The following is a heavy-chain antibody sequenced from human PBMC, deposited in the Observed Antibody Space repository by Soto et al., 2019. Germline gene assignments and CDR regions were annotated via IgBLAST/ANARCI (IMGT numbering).Heavy chain of an antibody. CDR3: ARRGSSWNLREFDS. J-gene: IGHJ4*02. V-gene: IGHV1-18*01. Sequence: SVKVPYKAFAYSFTNYGINWVRQSPGQGLEWMGWISAYNGNINYAQKFRGRVTMTTDTSTSSAYLEVRSLRSDDTAVYYCARRGSSWNLREFDSWGQRTAVTVYS. D-gene: IGHD6-13*01. CDR1: AYSFTNYG. CDR2: ISAYNGNI.